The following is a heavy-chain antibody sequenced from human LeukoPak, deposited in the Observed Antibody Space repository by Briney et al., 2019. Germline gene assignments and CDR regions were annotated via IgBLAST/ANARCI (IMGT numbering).Heavy chain of an antibody. Sequence: NTSETLSLTCTVSGGSISSYYWSWIRQPPGKGLEWIGYIYYSGSTNYNPSLKSRVTISVDTSKNQFSLKLNSVTAADTAVYYCARESYYYVSGTYYGRAGTYYFDYWGQGTLVTVSS. CDR3: ARESYYYVSGTYYGRAGTYYFDY. J-gene: IGHJ4*02. CDR1: GGSISSYY. CDR2: IYYSGST. D-gene: IGHD3-10*01. V-gene: IGHV4-59*12.